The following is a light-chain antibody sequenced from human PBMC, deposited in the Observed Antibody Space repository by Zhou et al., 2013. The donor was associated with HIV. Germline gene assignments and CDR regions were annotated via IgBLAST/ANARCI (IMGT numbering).Light chain of an antibody. V-gene: IGKV3-20*01. J-gene: IGKJ4*01. CDR2: RAS. CDR1: QTVINND. CDR3: MQTIQLPLT. Sequence: VLTQSPGTLSLSPGERATLSCRASQTVINNDLAWYQQKPGQAPRLLVYRASRRATGIPDRFSGSGSGTDFTLKISRVEAEDVGVYYCMQTIQLPLTFGGGTKVEIK.